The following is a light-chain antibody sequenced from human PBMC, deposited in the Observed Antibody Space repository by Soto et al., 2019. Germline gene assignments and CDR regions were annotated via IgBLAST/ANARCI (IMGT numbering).Light chain of an antibody. Sequence: QSALTQPPSASGFPGKSVTISCTGTSSDVGAYNYVSWYQQHPGKAPKLIISEVSQRPSGVPDRFSGSKSGNTASLTVSGLQAEDEADYYCSSHAGSIHFYVFGTGTKVTVL. CDR3: SSHAGSIHFYV. CDR1: SSDVGAYNY. CDR2: EVS. V-gene: IGLV2-8*01. J-gene: IGLJ1*01.